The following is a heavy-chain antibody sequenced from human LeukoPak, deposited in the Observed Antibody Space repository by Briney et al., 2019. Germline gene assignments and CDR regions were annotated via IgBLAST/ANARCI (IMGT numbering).Heavy chain of an antibody. J-gene: IGHJ5*02. CDR1: GFTFSSYE. CDR3: ARVRGVITKRNWFDP. D-gene: IGHD3-10*01. Sequence: GGSLRLSCAASGFTFSSYEMNWVRQAPGKGLEWVSYISSSGSTVYYADSVKGRFTISRDNAKNSLYLQMNSLTPEDTAVYYCARVRGVITKRNWFDPWGQGTLVTVSS. CDR2: ISSSGSTV. V-gene: IGHV3-48*03.